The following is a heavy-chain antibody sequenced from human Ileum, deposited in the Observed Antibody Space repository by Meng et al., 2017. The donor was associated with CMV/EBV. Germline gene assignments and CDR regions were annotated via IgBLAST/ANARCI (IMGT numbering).Heavy chain of an antibody. CDR3: ARDRTVGPTPDGSLGA. D-gene: IGHD1-26*01. J-gene: IGHJ4*02. V-gene: IGHV4-39*07. CDR1: CGSISTNSDY. Sequence: QRQESGPGLGKPPEPLSLTCTVSCGSISTNSDYWGWVRQPPGKGLEWIATVHYTGTTYYNPSLKSPVIISIDTSKNQFSLRLTSVTAADTAVYYCARDRTVGPTPDGSLGAWGQGTLVTVSS. CDR2: VHYTGTT.